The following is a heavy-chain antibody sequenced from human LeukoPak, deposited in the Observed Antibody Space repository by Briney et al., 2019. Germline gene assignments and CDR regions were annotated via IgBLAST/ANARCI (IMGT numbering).Heavy chain of an antibody. CDR1: GFTFSSYA. Sequence: GGSLRLSCAASGFTFSSYAMSWVRHAPGKGLEWVSAISGSGGSTYYADSVKDRFTISRDNSKNTLYLQMNSLRAEDTAVYYCAKDREYYGSGSYLNYWGQGTLVTVSS. D-gene: IGHD3-10*01. CDR2: ISGSGGST. V-gene: IGHV3-23*01. J-gene: IGHJ4*02. CDR3: AKDREYYGSGSYLNY.